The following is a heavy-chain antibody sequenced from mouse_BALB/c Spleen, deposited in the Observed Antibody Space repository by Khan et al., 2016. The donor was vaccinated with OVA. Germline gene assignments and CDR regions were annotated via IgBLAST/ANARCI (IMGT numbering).Heavy chain of an antibody. CDR1: GYSNTSGYY. V-gene: IGHV3-6*02. CDR3: ARGGRWFDY. Sequence: EVQLVESGPGLVKPSQSLSLTCSVTGYSNTSGYYWNWIRQFPGNTLEWMGYINYGGNNNYNPSLKNRISITRDTSKNQFFLRLNSVTAEDSATYYCARGGRWFDYWGQGTLVTVSA. J-gene: IGHJ3*01. CDR2: INYGGNN.